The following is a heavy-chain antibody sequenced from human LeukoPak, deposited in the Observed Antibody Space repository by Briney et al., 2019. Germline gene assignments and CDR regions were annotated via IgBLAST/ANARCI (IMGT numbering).Heavy chain of an antibody. CDR3: ARVGLWNGYYYYGMDV. D-gene: IGHD3-3*01. CDR1: GGSISSYY. Sequence: PSETLSLTCTVSGGSISSYYWSWIRQPPGKGLEWIGYIYYSGSTNYNPSLKSRVTMSVDTSKNQFSLKLRSVTAADTAVYYCARVGLWNGYYYYGMDVWGQGTTVTVSS. J-gene: IGHJ6*02. V-gene: IGHV4-59*01. CDR2: IYYSGST.